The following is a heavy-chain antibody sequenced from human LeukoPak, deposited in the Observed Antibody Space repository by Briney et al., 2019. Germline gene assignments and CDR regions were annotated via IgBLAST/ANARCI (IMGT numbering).Heavy chain of an antibody. V-gene: IGHV1-46*01. D-gene: IGHD6-13*01. CDR2: INPSGGSK. CDR3: AKTDREENWGHSSSWPNPFDY. Sequence: GASVKVSCKASGYTFTSYYMHWVRQAPGQGLEWMGIINPSGGSKSYAQKFQGRVTMTRDRSASTAYMELSSLRSEDTAVYYCAKTDREENWGHSSSWPNPFDYWGQGTLVTVSS. J-gene: IGHJ4*02. CDR1: GYTFTSYY.